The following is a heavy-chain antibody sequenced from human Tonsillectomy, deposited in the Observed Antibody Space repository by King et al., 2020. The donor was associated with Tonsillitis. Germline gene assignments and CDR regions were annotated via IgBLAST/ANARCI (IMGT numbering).Heavy chain of an antibody. CDR1: GVSFSDYF. J-gene: IGHJ4*02. Sequence: VQLQQWGAGLLKPSETLSLTCAVYGVSFSDYFWSWLRQPPGKGLEWIGDINHSGSTNFNPSLKSRLTISMDTFKNQFSLRLSSVTAADTAVYYCARGKYDFWSGYSDYFDSWGRGTLVTVSS. V-gene: IGHV4-34*01. D-gene: IGHD3-3*01. CDR3: ARGKYDFWSGYSDYFDS. CDR2: INHSGST.